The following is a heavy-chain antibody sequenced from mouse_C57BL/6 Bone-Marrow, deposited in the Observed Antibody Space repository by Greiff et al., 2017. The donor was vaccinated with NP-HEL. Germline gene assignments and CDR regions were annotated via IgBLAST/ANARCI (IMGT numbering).Heavy chain of an antibody. CDR2: ISYDGSN. CDR1: GYSITSGYY. J-gene: IGHJ2*01. V-gene: IGHV3-6*01. Sequence: ESGPGLVKPSQSLSLTCSVTGYSITSGYYWNWIRQFPGNKLEWMGYISYDGSNNYNPSLKNRISITRDTSKNQFFLKLNSVTTEDTATYYCAREHYYGSSYLDYWGQGTTLTVSS. D-gene: IGHD1-1*01. CDR3: AREHYYGSSYLDY.